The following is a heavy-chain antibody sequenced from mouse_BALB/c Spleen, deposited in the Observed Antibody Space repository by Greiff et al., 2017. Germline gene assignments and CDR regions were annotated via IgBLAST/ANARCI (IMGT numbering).Heavy chain of an antibody. J-gene: IGHJ3*01. D-gene: IGHD2-4*01. V-gene: IGHV1-26*01. CDR3: ATEGDDYDVLFAY. CDR1: GYSFTGYY. Sequence: EVQLQQSGPDLMKPGASVKISCKASGYSFTGYYMHWVKQSHGKSLEWIGRVNPNNGGTSYNQKFKGKAILTVDKSSSTAYMELRSLTSEDSAVYYCATEGDDYDVLFAYWGQGTLVTVSA. CDR2: VNPNNGGT.